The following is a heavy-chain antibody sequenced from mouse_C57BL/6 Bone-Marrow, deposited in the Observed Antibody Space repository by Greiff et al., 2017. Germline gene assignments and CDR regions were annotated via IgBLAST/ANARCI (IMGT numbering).Heavy chain of an antibody. D-gene: IGHD1-1*01. Sequence: VQLVESGPGLVAPSQSLSITCTVSGFSLTSYAISWVRQPPGKGLEWLGVIWTGGGTNYNSALKSRLSISKDNSKSQVFLKMNSLQTDDTARYYCARNDYYPYYYAMDYWGQGTSVTVSS. CDR1: GFSLTSYA. J-gene: IGHJ4*01. CDR2: IWTGGGT. CDR3: ARNDYYPYYYAMDY. V-gene: IGHV2-9-1*01.